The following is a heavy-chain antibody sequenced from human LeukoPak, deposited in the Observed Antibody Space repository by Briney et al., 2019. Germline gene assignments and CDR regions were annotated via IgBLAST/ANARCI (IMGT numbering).Heavy chain of an antibody. CDR2: IYTSGST. CDR1: GGSISSGSYY. D-gene: IGHD6-19*01. J-gene: IGHJ3*02. CDR3: ARGIAVDAFDI. Sequence: PSQTLSLTCTVSGGSISSGSYYWSWIRQPAGKGLEWIGRIYTSGSTNYNPSLKSRVTISVDTSKNQFSLKLSSVTAADTAVYYCARGIAVDAFDIWGQGTMVTVSS. V-gene: IGHV4-61*02.